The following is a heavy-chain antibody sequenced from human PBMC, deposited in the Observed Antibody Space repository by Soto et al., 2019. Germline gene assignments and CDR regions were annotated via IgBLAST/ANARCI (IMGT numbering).Heavy chain of an antibody. J-gene: IGHJ6*02. CDR2: IIPIFGTA. CDR1: GGTFSSYA. CDR3: ARVEAGIDGYNPYYYYGMEV. V-gene: IGHV1-69*06. Sequence: QVQLVQSGAEVKKPGSSVKVSCKASGGTFSSYAISWVRQAPGQGLEWMGGIIPIFGTANYAQKFQGRVTITADKSTSTAYMELSSMRSEDTAVYYCARVEAGIDGYNPYYYYGMEVWGQGTTVTVSS. D-gene: IGHD5-12*01.